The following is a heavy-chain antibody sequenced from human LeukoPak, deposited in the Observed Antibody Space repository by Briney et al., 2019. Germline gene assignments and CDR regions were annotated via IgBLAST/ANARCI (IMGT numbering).Heavy chain of an antibody. J-gene: IGHJ4*02. V-gene: IGHV3-23*01. CDR2: ISGSGGRT. CDR3: ANDYDEGFDS. CDR1: GFSFSDYA. D-gene: IGHD5-12*01. Sequence: PGGSLRLSCAASGFSFSDYALSWVRQAPGKGLEWVSAISGSGGRTYYADSMKGRFTISRDNSKNTLSLEMKSLRAEDTAEYYCANDYDEGFDSWGQGTLVTVSS.